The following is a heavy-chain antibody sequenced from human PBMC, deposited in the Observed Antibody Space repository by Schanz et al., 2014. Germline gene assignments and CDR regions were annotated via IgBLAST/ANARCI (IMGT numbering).Heavy chain of an antibody. Sequence: QVQLQQWGAGLLKPSETLPLTCGVFGGSFRGYYWSWIRQAPGKGLEWVSDISSGSSYANYADSVKGRFTISRDNARNSLYLHMNTLVAEDTAVYYCARDGDRFYHNYYMDVWGKGTTVTVSS. V-gene: IGHV3-11*06. D-gene: IGHD4-17*01. J-gene: IGHJ6*03. CDR2: ISSGSSYA. CDR3: ARDGDRFYHNYYMDV. CDR1: GGSFRGYY.